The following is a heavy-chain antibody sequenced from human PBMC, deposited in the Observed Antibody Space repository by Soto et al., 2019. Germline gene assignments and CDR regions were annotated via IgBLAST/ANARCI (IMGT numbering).Heavy chain of an antibody. V-gene: IGHV1-69*13. CDR2: IIPIFGTA. CDR1: GGTFSSYA. J-gene: IGHJ6*02. Sequence: SVKVSCKASGGTFSSYAISWVRQAPGQGLEWMGGIIPIFGTANYAQKFQGRVTITADESTSTAYMELSSLRSEDTAVYYCARRVLRYFDWPHNYYYGMDVWGQGTTVTAP. D-gene: IGHD3-9*01. CDR3: ARRVLRYFDWPHNYYYGMDV.